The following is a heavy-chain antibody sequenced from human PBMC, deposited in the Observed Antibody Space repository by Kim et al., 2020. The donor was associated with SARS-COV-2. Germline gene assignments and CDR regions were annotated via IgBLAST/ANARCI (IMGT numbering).Heavy chain of an antibody. V-gene: IGHV3-23*01. D-gene: IGHD3-10*01. CDR3: AKKSFSHYYGSGSYFLIDY. Sequence: GRFTISRDNSKNTLYLQMNSLRAEDTAVYYCAKKSFSHYYGSGSYFLIDYWGQGTLVTVSS. J-gene: IGHJ4*02.